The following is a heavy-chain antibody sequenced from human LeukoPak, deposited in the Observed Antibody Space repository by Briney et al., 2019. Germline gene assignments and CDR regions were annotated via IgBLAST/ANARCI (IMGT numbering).Heavy chain of an antibody. J-gene: IGHJ3*02. CDR1: GGSISSGGYY. Sequence: SQTLSLTCTVSGGSISSGGYYWSWIRQPPGKGLEWIGYIYHSGSTYYNPSLKSRVTISVDRSKNQFSLKLSSVTAADTAVYYCARGHPNCSGGSCYPVLDIWGQGTMVTVSS. CDR2: IYHSGST. D-gene: IGHD2-15*01. CDR3: ARGHPNCSGGSCYPVLDI. V-gene: IGHV4-30-2*01.